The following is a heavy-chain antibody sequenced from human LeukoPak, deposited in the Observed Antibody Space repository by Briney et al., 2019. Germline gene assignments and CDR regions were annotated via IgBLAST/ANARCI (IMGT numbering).Heavy chain of an antibody. CDR1: GFTFTSYG. Sequence: GGSLRLSCAASGFTFTSYGMHWVRQAPGKGLEWVAFIRSDGSNKYYADSVKDRFTISRDNSKNTLYLQMNSLRAEDTAVYYCAKDGEEGVPADIDYWGQGTLVTVSS. D-gene: IGHD2-2*01. V-gene: IGHV3-30*02. CDR2: IRSDGSNK. CDR3: AKDGEEGVPADIDY. J-gene: IGHJ4*02.